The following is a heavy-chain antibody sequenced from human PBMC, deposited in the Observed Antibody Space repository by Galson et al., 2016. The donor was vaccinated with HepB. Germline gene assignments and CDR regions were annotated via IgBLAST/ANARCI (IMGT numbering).Heavy chain of an antibody. CDR1: FSSYA. CDR2: TIPIFDRA. CDR3: ARKYRQYNWNDGATLDL. J-gene: IGHJ4*02. D-gene: IGHD1-20*01. V-gene: IGHV1-69*06. Sequence: FSSYAISWVRQAPGQGLEWMGETIPIFDRANYAQRFKGRVTLTADRSTTTAYMEMSGLTSEDTAIYYCARKYRQYNWNDGATLDLWGQGTLITVSS.